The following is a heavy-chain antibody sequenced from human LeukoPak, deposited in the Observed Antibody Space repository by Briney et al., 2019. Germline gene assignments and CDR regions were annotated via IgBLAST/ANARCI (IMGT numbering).Heavy chain of an antibody. V-gene: IGHV4-61*02. D-gene: IGHD3-3*02. CDR3: ARNHLAPGRNWVDP. Sequence: PSQTLSLTCSVSGGSISTGTDYWSWIRQPAGQGLEWIGRVYTTGITHYNPSLKSRVHISVDASKNQFSLNLTSVTAADTAVYYCARNHLAPGRNWVDPWGQGALVTVSS. J-gene: IGHJ5*02. CDR2: VYTTGIT. CDR1: GGSISTGTDY.